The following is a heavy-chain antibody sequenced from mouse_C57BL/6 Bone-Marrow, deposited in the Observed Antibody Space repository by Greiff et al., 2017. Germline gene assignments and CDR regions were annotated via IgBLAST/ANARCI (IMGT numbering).Heavy chain of an antibody. CDR1: GFTFSSYG. CDR3: ARVSDWEVDY. Sequence: EVKLMESGGDLVKPGGSLKLSCAASGFTFSSYGMSWVRQTPDKRLEWVATISSGGSYTYYPDSVKGRFTISRDNAKNTLYLQMSRLKSEDTAMYYCARVSDWEVDYWGQGTTLTVSS. D-gene: IGHD4-1*01. J-gene: IGHJ2*01. CDR2: ISSGGSYT. V-gene: IGHV5-6*01.